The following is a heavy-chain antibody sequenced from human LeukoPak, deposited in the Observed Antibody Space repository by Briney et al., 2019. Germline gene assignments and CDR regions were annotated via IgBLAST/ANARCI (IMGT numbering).Heavy chain of an antibody. V-gene: IGHV1-2*02. CDR2: INPNSGAT. J-gene: IGHJ6*02. CDR3: ARSFSCSGGSCYAQSLLTWTNYYYYGMDV. CDR1: GYTFTGYY. Sequence: ASVKVSCKASGYTFTGYYIHWVRQAPGQGLEWMGWINPNSGATNYAQKFQGRVTMTRDRSISTAYMELRSLRSDDTAVYYCARSFSCSGGSCYAQSLLTWTNYYYYGMDVWGQGTTVTVSS. D-gene: IGHD2-15*01.